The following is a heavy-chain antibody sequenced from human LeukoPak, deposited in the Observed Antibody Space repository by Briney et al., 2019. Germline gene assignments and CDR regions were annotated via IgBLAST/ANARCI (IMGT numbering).Heavy chain of an antibody. Sequence: GGSLRLSCTTSGFIFGDYAMTWVRQAPGKGLEWVAVISYDGSKEYYTDSVKGRFTISRDNSKNTLYLEMNSLRNEDTAVYYCASADFYGSGSYYSGSCDYWGQGTLVTVSS. V-gene: IGHV3-30*04. CDR1: GFIFGDYA. D-gene: IGHD3-10*01. J-gene: IGHJ4*02. CDR2: ISYDGSKE. CDR3: ASADFYGSGSYYSGSCDY.